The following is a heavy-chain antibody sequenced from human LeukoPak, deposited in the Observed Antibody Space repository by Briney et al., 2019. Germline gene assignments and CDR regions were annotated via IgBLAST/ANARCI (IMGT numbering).Heavy chain of an antibody. Sequence: ASVKVSCKASGYTSPSYFMHWVRQAPGQGLEWMGIINPTGGSTTYAQKFQGRVTMTRDTSTNTVYMELSSLRSDDTAVYYCARTAARRFDYWGQGTLVTVSS. CDR3: ARTAARRFDY. J-gene: IGHJ4*02. CDR2: INPTGGST. V-gene: IGHV1-46*01. CDR1: GYTSPSYF. D-gene: IGHD6-6*01.